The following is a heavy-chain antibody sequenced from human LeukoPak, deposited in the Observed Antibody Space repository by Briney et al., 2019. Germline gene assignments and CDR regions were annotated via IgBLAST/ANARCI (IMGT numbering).Heavy chain of an antibody. CDR3: ARGVGFLEWLSVLDWFDP. CDR2: INPNSGGT. J-gene: IGHJ5*02. D-gene: IGHD3-3*01. V-gene: IGHV1-2*02. Sequence: VASVKVSCKASGYTFTGYYMHWVRQAPGQGLEWMGWINPNSGGTNYAQKFQGRVTMTRDTSISTAYMELSRLRSDDTAVYYCARGVGFLEWLSVLDWFDPWGQGTLVTVSS. CDR1: GYTFTGYY.